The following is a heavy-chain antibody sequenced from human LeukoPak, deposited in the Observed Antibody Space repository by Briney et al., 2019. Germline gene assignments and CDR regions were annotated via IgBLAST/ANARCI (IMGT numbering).Heavy chain of an antibody. CDR3: ASISVGSGDFDY. J-gene: IGHJ4*02. D-gene: IGHD3-10*01. CDR2: INPNSGGT. V-gene: IGHV1-2*02. Sequence: ASVKVSCKASGYTFSGYYMHWVRQAPGQGLEWMGWINPNSGGTNYAQKFQGRVTKARDTSISTAYMELSRLRSDDTAVYYCASISVGSGDFDYWGRGTLVTVSS. CDR1: GYTFSGYY.